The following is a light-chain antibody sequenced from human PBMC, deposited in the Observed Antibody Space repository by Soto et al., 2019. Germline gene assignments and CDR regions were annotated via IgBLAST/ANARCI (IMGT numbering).Light chain of an antibody. V-gene: IGKV3-20*01. Sequence: EIVLTQSPGTLSLSPGERATLSCRASQSVSNYLAWYQQKPGQAPRLLISGASSRATGIPDRFSGSGSGTDFTFTICRLEPVDFAVYYCQQFGSYRTFGLQTQVEI. CDR2: GAS. J-gene: IGKJ1*01. CDR3: QQFGSYRT. CDR1: QSVSNY.